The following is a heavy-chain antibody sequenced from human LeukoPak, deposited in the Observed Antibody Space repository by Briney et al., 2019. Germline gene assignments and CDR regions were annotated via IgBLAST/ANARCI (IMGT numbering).Heavy chain of an antibody. V-gene: IGHV3-21*01. CDR3: ARAASLYSPPDY. Sequence: GGSLRLSCAASGFTFSSYNMNWVRQAPGKGLEWVSTISSSSSYIYYADSVKGRFTISRDNAKNTLYLQMNSLRAEDTAVYYCARAASLYSPPDYWGQGTLVTVSS. J-gene: IGHJ4*02. D-gene: IGHD5-18*01. CDR1: GFTFSSYN. CDR2: ISSSSSYI.